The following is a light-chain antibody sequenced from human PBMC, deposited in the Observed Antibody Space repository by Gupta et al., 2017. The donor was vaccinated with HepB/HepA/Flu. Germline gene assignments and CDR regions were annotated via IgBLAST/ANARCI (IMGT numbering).Light chain of an antibody. V-gene: IGKV3-20*01. CDR1: QSVSSSY. CDR2: GAS. Sequence: EIVFTQSPGTLSLSPGERATLSCRASQSVSSSYLAWYQQKPGQAPRLLIYGASSRATGIPDRFSGSGSGTDFTLTISSLEPEDFAVYYCQQDCSSHWTFGQGTKVEIK. CDR3: QQDCSSHWT. J-gene: IGKJ1*01.